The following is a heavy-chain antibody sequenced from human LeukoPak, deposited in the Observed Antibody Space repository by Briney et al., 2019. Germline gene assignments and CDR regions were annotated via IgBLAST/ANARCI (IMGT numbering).Heavy chain of an antibody. CDR2: IIPIFGTA. CDR1: GGTFSSYA. CDR3: ARVWDIVVVPAASLFDP. D-gene: IGHD2-2*01. J-gene: IGHJ5*02. Sequence: SVKVSCKASGGTFSSYAISWVRQAPGQGLEWMGGIIPIFGTANYAQKFQGRVTITADEPTSTAYMELSSLRSEDTAVYYCARVWDIVVVPAASLFDPWGQGTLVTVSS. V-gene: IGHV1-69*01.